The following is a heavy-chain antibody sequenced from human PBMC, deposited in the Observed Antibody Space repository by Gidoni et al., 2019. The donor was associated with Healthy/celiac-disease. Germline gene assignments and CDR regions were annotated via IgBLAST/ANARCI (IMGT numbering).Heavy chain of an antibody. CDR3: ARGRTTWIGVDYYGMDV. V-gene: IGHV1-69*02. D-gene: IGHD3-10*01. Sequence: QVQLVQSGAAVKKPGSSVKVSCKASGGTFSSYTISWVRQAPGQGLEWMGRIIPILGIANYAQKFQGRVTITADKSTSTAYMELSSLRSEDTAVYYCARGRTTWIGVDYYGMDVWGQGTTVTVSS. CDR2: IIPILGIA. CDR1: GGTFSSYT. J-gene: IGHJ6*02.